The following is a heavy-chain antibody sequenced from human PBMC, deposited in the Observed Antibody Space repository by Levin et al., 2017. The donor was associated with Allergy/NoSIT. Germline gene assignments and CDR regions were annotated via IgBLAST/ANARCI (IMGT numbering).Heavy chain of an antibody. J-gene: IGHJ4*02. CDR3: AKVEGRWTRGGFDY. CDR1: GFTFSSYA. D-gene: IGHD4-23*01. V-gene: IGHV3-23*01. Sequence: GESLKISCAASGFTFSSYAMSWVRQAPGKGLEWVSAISGSGGSTYYADAVKGRFTISRDNSKNTLYLQMNSLRAEDTAVDYCAKVEGRWTRGGFDYWGQGTLVTVSS. CDR2: ISGSGGST.